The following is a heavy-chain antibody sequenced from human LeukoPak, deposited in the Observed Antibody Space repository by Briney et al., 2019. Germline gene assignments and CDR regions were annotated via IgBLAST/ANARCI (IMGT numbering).Heavy chain of an antibody. CDR3: AREDCSGGSCWFYLGANWFDP. J-gene: IGHJ5*02. V-gene: IGHV4-39*07. CDR1: GGSISSSSYY. D-gene: IGHD2-15*01. CDR2: IYYSGST. Sequence: SETLSLTCTVSGGSISSSSYYWGWIRQPPGKGPPRIGSIYYSGSTYYNPSLKSRVTISVDTSKTQFSPKLSSVTAADTDAYYCAREDCSGGSCWFYLGANWFDPWGQGTLVTVSS.